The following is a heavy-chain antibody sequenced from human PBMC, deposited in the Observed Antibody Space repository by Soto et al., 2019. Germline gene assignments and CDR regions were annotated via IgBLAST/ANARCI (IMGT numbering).Heavy chain of an antibody. Sequence: GGSLRLSCAASGFTFSSYWMSWVRQAPGKGLEWVANIKQVGSEKYYVDSVKGRFTISRDNAKNSLYLQMNSLRAEETAVYYCARVSVRGVITSFRYWGQGTLVTVSS. V-gene: IGHV3-7*01. J-gene: IGHJ4*02. CDR2: IKQVGSEK. CDR1: GFTFSSYW. CDR3: ARVSVRGVITSFRY. D-gene: IGHD3-10*01.